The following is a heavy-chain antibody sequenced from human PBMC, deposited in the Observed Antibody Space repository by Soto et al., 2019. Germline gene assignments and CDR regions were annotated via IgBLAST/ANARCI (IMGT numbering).Heavy chain of an antibody. CDR2: MSSNGGST. V-gene: IGHV3-64D*09. J-gene: IGHJ6*03. Sequence: GGSLRLSCSASGFTFSSYAMHWVRQAPGKGLEYVSAMSSNGGSTYYADSVKGRFTISRDNSKNTLYLQMSSLRAEDTAVYYCLKDGSIAARHYYYYIDVWGKGTTVTVSS. CDR1: GFTFSSYA. CDR3: LKDGSIAARHYYYYIDV. D-gene: IGHD6-6*01.